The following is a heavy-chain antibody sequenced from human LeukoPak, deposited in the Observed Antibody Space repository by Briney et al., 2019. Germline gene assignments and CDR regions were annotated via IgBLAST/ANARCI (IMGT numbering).Heavy chain of an antibody. J-gene: IGHJ4*02. D-gene: IGHD2-21*01. CDR3: ARSTRSGLYDCFEASDY. CDR2: ISYDGSNK. CDR1: GFTFSSYA. Sequence: GGSLRLSCAASGFTFSSYAMHWVRQAPGKGLEGVAVISYDGSNKYYADSVKGRFTIFIDDSKNTLYLQMNSLRTEDTAVYYCARSTRSGLYDCFEASDYWGQGTLVTVSS. V-gene: IGHV3-30-3*01.